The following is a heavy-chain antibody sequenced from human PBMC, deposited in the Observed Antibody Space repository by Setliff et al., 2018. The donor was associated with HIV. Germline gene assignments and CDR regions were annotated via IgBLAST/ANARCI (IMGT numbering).Heavy chain of an antibody. D-gene: IGHD1-7*01. CDR3: ARAGAVETTHFDY. J-gene: IGHJ4*02. Sequence: ASVKVSCKASGYSFNSYGISWVRQAPGQGLEWMGSITTYNGNPNYAQRFQGRVTMTIDTSTSTAYMELRTLRSDDTAVYYCARAGAVETTHFDYWGQGALVTVSS. V-gene: IGHV1-18*01. CDR1: GYSFNSYG. CDR2: ITTYNGNP.